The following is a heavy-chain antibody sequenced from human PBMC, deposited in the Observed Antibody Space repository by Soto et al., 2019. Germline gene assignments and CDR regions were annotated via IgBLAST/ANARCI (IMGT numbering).Heavy chain of an antibody. Sequence: SETLSLTCDVFNGSFSGYYWSWIRQPPGKGLEWIGEITNSGYTNYNPSLKNRGTILIHRSKNPFSLKVTSVTAADTAVYCCARGLEYFQHWGQGTLVTVSS. V-gene: IGHV4-34*01. CDR1: NGSFSGYY. CDR3: ARGLEYFQH. J-gene: IGHJ1*01. CDR2: ITNSGYT.